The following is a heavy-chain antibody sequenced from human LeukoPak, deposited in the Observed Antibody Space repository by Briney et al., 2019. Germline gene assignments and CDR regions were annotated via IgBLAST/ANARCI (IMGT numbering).Heavy chain of an antibody. V-gene: IGHV6-1*01. D-gene: IGHD5-24*01. CDR2: TYYRSRWYN. Sequence: SQTLSLTCAISGDRVSSNSAAWSWIRQSPSRGLEWLGRTYYRSRWYNDYAVSVKSRVTIDPDTSKNQSSLQLNSVTPEDTAVYYCARQMGRFDAWGQGTLVTVSS. CDR3: ARQMGRFDA. CDR1: GDRVSSNSAA. J-gene: IGHJ5*02.